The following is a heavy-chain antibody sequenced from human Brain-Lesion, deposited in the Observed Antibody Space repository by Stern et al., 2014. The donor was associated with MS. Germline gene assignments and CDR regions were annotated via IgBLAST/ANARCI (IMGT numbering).Heavy chain of an antibody. CDR1: GFTFISYG. CDR3: AREDCGGDCPPNY. CDR2: IWFDGNTK. Sequence: MQLVESGGGVVQPGGSLRLSCAASGFTFISYGIHWVRPAPGKGLEWVTVIWFDGNTKYYADSVKGRFTISRDNSKNTVYLHMDSLRADDTAVYYCAREDCGGDCPPNYWGRGTLVTVSS. D-gene: IGHD2-21*02. V-gene: IGHV3-33*01. J-gene: IGHJ4*02.